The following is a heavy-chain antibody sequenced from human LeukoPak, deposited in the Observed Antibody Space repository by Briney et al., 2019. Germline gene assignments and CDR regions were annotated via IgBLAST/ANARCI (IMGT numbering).Heavy chain of an antibody. J-gene: IGHJ4*02. D-gene: IGHD6-19*01. CDR3: ERDVSLGQWPMGHFDY. V-gene: IGHV3-7*01. Sequence: GGSLRLSCAASGFTLDNHWMSWVRQAPGKGLEWVANIKHDGSEKYYVDSVKGRFTISRDNGKKLLYLQMKSLRGEDTGVYYCERDVSLGQWPMGHFDYWGQGTLVIVSS. CDR2: IKHDGSEK. CDR1: GFTLDNHW.